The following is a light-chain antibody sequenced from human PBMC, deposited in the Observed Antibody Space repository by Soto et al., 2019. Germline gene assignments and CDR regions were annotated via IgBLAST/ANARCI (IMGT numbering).Light chain of an antibody. CDR1: SSNIGAGYD. J-gene: IGLJ2*01. Sequence: QSALTQPLSVSGAPGQRVTISCTGSSSNIGAGYDVQWYQQLPGAAPKLLIFGNSNRPSGVPDRFSGSRSGTSASLAITGLQAEDEADYFCQSYDISLSVSVIFGGGTKVTVL. CDR2: GNS. V-gene: IGLV1-40*01. CDR3: QSYDISLSVSVI.